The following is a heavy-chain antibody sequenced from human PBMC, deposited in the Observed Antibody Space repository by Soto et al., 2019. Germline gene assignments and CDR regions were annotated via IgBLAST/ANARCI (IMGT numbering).Heavy chain of an antibody. D-gene: IGHD3-10*01. CDR1: GFTFSSYA. CDR3: AKSPPFCYGWGGDYFGY. Sequence: EVQLLESGGGLVQPGGSLRLSCAASGFTFSSYAMSWVRQAPGKGLEWVSTISASGGSTYYADSVKGRFTISRDNSKNXXHLQVNSLRAEDTAVYYCAKSPPFCYGWGGDYFGYWGQGTLVTVSS. CDR2: ISASGGST. V-gene: IGHV3-23*01. J-gene: IGHJ4*02.